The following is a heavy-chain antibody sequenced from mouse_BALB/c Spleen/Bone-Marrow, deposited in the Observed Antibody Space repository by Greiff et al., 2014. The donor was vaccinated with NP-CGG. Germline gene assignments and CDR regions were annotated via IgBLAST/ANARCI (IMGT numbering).Heavy chain of an antibody. CDR3: ARLGLFAY. D-gene: IGHD3-1*01. CDR2: IDPANGNT. V-gene: IGHV14-3*02. J-gene: IGHJ3*01. CDR1: GFNIKDTY. Sequence: VQLQQPGAELVKPGASVKLSCTASGFNIKDTYMHWVRQRPEQGLEWIGRIDPANGNTKYDPKSQGKATITADTSSNTAYLQLSSLTSEDTAVYYCARLGLFAYWGQGTLVTVAA.